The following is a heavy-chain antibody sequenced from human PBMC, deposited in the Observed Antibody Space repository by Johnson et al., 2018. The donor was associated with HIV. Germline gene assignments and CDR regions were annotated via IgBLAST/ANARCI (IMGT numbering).Heavy chain of an antibody. J-gene: IGHJ3*02. CDR1: GFTFDDYG. V-gene: IGHV3-74*02. CDR3: ARSPPDYYDSRGAFDI. Sequence: VQLVESGGGVVQPGGSLRLSCVASGFTFDDYGMSWVRQAPGKGLEWVSRINSDGSSISYADSVKGRFTISRDNAKNTLYLQMNSLRAEDTAVYYCARSPPDYYDSRGAFDIWGRGTMVTVSS. D-gene: IGHD3-22*01. CDR2: INSDGSSI.